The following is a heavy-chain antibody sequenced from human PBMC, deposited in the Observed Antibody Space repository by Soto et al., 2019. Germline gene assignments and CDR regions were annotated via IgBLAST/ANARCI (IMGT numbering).Heavy chain of an antibody. V-gene: IGHV3-23*01. CDR3: AKVYCSSTSCDY. CDR1: GFTFSSYA. Sequence: SVGSLRLSCAASGFTFSSYAMSWVRQAPGKGLEWVSAISGSGGSTYYADSVKGRFTISRDNSKNTLYLQMNSLRAEDTAVYYCAKVYCSSTSCDYWGQGTLVTVSS. CDR2: ISGSGGST. J-gene: IGHJ4*02. D-gene: IGHD2-2*01.